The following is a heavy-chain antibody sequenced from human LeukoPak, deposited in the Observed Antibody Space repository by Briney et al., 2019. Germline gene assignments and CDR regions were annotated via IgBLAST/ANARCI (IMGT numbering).Heavy chain of an antibody. Sequence: ASVTVSCKASGYTFTNYYMNWVRQAPGQGLEWRGIINPSGDSTTYAQKFGGRVSMTRDTSTSTIYMELRSLKSEDTAVYYCARRGYSYGLEPFDYWGQGTLVTVSS. V-gene: IGHV1-46*01. CDR2: INPSGDST. J-gene: IGHJ4*02. D-gene: IGHD5-18*01. CDR1: GYTFTNYY. CDR3: ARRGYSYGLEPFDY.